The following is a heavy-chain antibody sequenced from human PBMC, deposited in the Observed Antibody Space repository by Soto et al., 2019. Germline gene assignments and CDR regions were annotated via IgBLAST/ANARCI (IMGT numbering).Heavy chain of an antibody. CDR2: IWYDGNNK. CDR3: ARGLHSLFDY. Sequence: QPGGSLRLSCAASGFTFSNYGMHWVRQAPGKGLEWVAVIWYDGNNKYYADSVKGRFTISRDNSNNTLYVQMTSLRAEDTAVYYCARGLHSLFDYWGQGTMVTVYS. V-gene: IGHV3-33*01. CDR1: GFTFSNYG. D-gene: IGHD2-21*01. J-gene: IGHJ4*02.